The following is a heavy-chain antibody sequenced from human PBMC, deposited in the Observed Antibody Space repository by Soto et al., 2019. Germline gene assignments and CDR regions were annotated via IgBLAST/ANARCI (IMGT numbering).Heavy chain of an antibody. V-gene: IGHV3-48*01. D-gene: IGHD3-16*02. CDR3: ASGIMITFGGVIENYY. CDR2: ISSSSSTI. J-gene: IGHJ4*02. Sequence: GGSLRLSCAASGFTFSSYSMNWVRQAPGKGLEWVSYISSSSSTIYYADSVKGRFTISRDNAKNSLYLQMNSLRAEDTAVYYCASGIMITFGGVIENYYWGQGTLVTVSS. CDR1: GFTFSSYS.